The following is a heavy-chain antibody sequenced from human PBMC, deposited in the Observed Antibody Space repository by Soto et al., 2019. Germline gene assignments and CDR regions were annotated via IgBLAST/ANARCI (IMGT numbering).Heavy chain of an antibody. D-gene: IGHD1-7*01. CDR3: AGYNWNYYFDP. CDR2: IYHSGST. V-gene: IGHV4-59*03. Sequence: PSETLSLTCTVSGCSISSYRWSCIRQPAGKGLEWIGHIYHSGSTIYNPSLKSRVTISIDTSKSQFSLNLNSMTAADTAVYYCAGYNWNYYFDPWGQGTLVTVSS. J-gene: IGHJ5*02. CDR1: GCSISSYR.